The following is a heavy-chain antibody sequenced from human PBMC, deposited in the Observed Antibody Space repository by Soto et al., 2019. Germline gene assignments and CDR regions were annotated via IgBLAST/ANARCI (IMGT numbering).Heavy chain of an antibody. V-gene: IGHV3-74*01. CDR1: GFTFSSRW. J-gene: IGHJ4*01. CDR2: INSDGSTT. D-gene: IGHD2-2*01. Sequence: GGSLRLSCATSGFTFSSRWMRWVRQAPGKGLVWVSYINSDGSTTTYADSVKGRFTTSRDNAKNTVYLQMNSLRVDDTAVYYCARDTSYSTDYWGKGTLVTVSS. CDR3: ARDTSYSTDY.